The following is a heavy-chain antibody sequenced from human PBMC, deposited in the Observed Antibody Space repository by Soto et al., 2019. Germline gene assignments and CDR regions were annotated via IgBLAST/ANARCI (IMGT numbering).Heavy chain of an antibody. J-gene: IGHJ6*02. CDR2: IYYSGST. V-gene: IGHV4-59*01. CDR3: ARVTYSHCGMHV. CDR1: GGSISSYY. Sequence: SETLSLTCTVSGGSISSYYWSWIRQPPGKGLEWIGYIYYSGSTNYNPSLKSRVTISVDTSKNQFSLKLSSVTAADTAVYYCARVTYSHCGMHVWGQGTTVTVSS.